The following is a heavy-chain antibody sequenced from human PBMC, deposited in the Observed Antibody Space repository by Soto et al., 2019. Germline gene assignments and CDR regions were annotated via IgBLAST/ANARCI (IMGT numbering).Heavy chain of an antibody. J-gene: IGHJ6*02. D-gene: IGHD5-18*01. Sequence: EVQLVESGGGLVEPGKSLRLSCVVSGVTYEDFAMHWVRQAPGKGLEWVSGISWNSASTGYADSVTGRFTISRDNAKNSLYLQMRKLTGDDTAMYYCVKDFRRYTNGLDVWGPGTSVTVSS. V-gene: IGHV3-9*01. CDR3: VKDFRRYTNGLDV. CDR1: GVTYEDFA. CDR2: ISWNSAST.